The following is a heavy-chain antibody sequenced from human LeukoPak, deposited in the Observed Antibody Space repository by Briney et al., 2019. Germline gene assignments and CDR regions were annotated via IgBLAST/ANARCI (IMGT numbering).Heavy chain of an antibody. V-gene: IGHV4-34*01. CDR1: GGSFSANY. J-gene: IGHJ6*03. Sequence: SETLSLTCAVSGGSFSANYWSWIRQPPGKGLEWIGSIYYSGSTYYNPSLKSRVTISVDTSKNQFSLKLSSVTAADTAVYYCARELEYYYYYYMDVWGKGTTVTVSS. CDR3: ARELEYYYYYYMDV. CDR2: IYYSGST. D-gene: IGHD1-26*01.